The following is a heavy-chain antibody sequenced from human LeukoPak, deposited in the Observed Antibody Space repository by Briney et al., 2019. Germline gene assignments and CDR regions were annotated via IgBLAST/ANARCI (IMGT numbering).Heavy chain of an antibody. D-gene: IGHD2-15*01. J-gene: IGHJ5*02. CDR3: AREGYCSGGICYSTMNWFDP. CDR2: ISVYNGNT. Sequence: GASVKVSCKASGYRFTSYDITWVRQAPGQGLEWMGWISVYNGNTNYAQKVQGRVTLTTDTSTSTAYMELRSLRSDDTAVYYCAREGYCSGGICYSTMNWFDPWGQGTLVTVSS. CDR1: GYRFTSYD. V-gene: IGHV1-18*01.